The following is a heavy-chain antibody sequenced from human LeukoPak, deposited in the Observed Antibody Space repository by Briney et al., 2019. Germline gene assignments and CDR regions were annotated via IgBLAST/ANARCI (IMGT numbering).Heavy chain of an antibody. CDR2: IDASGST. Sequence: SETLSLTCTVSGATVSSYYWIWIRQPAGRGLEWIGRIDASGSTSYNPSLKSRVTMSVDSSKNQFSLKVSSVTAADTAVYYCARKDGDIWGQGTMVTVSS. CDR3: ARKDGDI. CDR1: GATVSSYY. D-gene: IGHD5-24*01. J-gene: IGHJ3*02. V-gene: IGHV4-4*07.